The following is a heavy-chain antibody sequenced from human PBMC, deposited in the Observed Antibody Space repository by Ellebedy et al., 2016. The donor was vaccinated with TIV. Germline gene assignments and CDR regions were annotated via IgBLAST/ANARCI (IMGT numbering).Heavy chain of an antibody. CDR2: INSDGSGT. V-gene: IGHV3-74*01. D-gene: IGHD3-22*01. CDR3: AATGINMIVD. J-gene: IGHJ4*02. Sequence: GESLKISCAASGFTFSSYWMSWVRQAPGKGLVWVSRINSDGSGTSYADSVKGRFTISRNNAKNTLYLQMNSLRAEDTAVYYCAATGINMIVDWGQGTLVTVSS. CDR1: GFTFSSYW.